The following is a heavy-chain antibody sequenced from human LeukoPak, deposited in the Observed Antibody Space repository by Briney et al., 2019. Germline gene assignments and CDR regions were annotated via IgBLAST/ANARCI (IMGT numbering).Heavy chain of an antibody. V-gene: IGHV4-61*02. D-gene: IGHD2-15*01. CDR3: ARDTAAYCSGGSCYYPDY. CDR1: GGSISSGSYS. Sequence: SQTLSLTCTVSGGSISSGSYSWSWIRQPAGKGLEWIGRIYTSGSTNYNPSLKSRVTISVDTSKNQFSLKLSSVTAADTAVYYCARDTAAYCSGGSCYYPDYWGQGTLVTVSS. J-gene: IGHJ4*02. CDR2: IYTSGST.